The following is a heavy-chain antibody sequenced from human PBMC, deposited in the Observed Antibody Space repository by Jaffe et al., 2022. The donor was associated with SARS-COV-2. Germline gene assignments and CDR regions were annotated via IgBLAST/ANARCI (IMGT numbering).Heavy chain of an antibody. V-gene: IGHV3-30*18. D-gene: IGHD6-19*01. Sequence: QVRLVESGGGVVQPGTSLRLSCAASGFAFRSLGIHWVRQAPGKGLEWVALISYDGRNEYYAESVKGRFTISRDNSKDTLFLQMNTLSVEDSAIYYCAKEGGAVAGFLEDWGQGTLVTVS. CDR3: AKEGGAVAGFLED. CDR1: GFAFRSLG. J-gene: IGHJ4*02. CDR2: ISYDGRNE.